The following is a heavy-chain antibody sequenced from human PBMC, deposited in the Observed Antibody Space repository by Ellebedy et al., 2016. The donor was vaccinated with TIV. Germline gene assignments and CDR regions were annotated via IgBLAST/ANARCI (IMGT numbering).Heavy chain of an antibody. CDR1: GESFTAYY. CDR2: ISHSGSG. V-gene: IGHV4-34*01. J-gene: IGHJ4*02. Sequence: MPSETLSLTCAVHGESFTAYYWTWVRQSPEKGLEWLGEISHSGSGNYNPSLESRLTRSVDKSSNQFSLKLSYVTAADTAVYYCAGTRGYGYVYWGLGTLVTVSS. D-gene: IGHD5-18*01. CDR3: AGTRGYGYVY.